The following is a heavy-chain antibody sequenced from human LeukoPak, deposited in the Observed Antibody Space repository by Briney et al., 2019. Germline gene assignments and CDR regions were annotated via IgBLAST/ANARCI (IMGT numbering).Heavy chain of an antibody. Sequence: ASVKVSCKASGYTFTSYGISWVRQAPGQGLEWMGWISAYNGNTNYAQKLQGRVTMTTDTSTSTAYMELRSLRSDDTAVYYCARAGHCSGGSCYPGRLDYWGQGTLVTVSS. J-gene: IGHJ4*02. CDR3: ARAGHCSGGSCYPGRLDY. D-gene: IGHD2-15*01. CDR2: ISAYNGNT. V-gene: IGHV1-18*01. CDR1: GYTFTSYG.